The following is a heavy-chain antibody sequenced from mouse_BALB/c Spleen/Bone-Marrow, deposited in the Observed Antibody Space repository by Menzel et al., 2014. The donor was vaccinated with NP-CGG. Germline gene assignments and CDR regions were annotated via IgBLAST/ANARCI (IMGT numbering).Heavy chain of an antibody. CDR1: GYTFTSYY. Sequence: QVQLQQSGAELVKPGASVKLSCKASGYTFTSYYIYWVKQRPGQGLEWIGEINPGNGGTNFNEKFKSKATLTVDKSSSTAYMQLSSLTSEDSAVYYCTRSRRAMDYWGQGTSVTVSS. CDR2: INPGNGGT. V-gene: IGHV1S81*02. D-gene: IGHD2-12*01. CDR3: TRSRRAMDY. J-gene: IGHJ4*01.